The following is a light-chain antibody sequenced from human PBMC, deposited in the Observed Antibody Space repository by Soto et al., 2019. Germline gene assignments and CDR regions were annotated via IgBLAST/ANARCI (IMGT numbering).Light chain of an antibody. CDR1: QSVSSSY. CDR3: QQRYNWPIT. Sequence: EIVLTQSPGTLSLSPGERATLSCRASQSVSSSYLAWYQQKPGQAPRLLIYDASNRATGIPARFSGSGSGTDFTLTISSLEPEDLAVYYCQQRYNWPITFGQGTRLEIK. CDR2: DAS. V-gene: IGKV3D-20*02. J-gene: IGKJ5*01.